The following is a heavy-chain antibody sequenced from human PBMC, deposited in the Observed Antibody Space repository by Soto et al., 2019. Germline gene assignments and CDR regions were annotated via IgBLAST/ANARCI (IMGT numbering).Heavy chain of an antibody. CDR2: IYTSGST. Sequence: SETLSLTCTVSGDSVSSYYWSWIRQPPGRGLEWLAYIYTSGSTNYNPSLKSRVTMSVDTSKNQFSLKLSSVTAADTALYYCAREGGGYCSSTSCDTGYYYYGMDVWGQGTTVTVSS. J-gene: IGHJ6*02. V-gene: IGHV4-4*08. CDR1: GDSVSSYY. D-gene: IGHD2-2*02. CDR3: AREGGGYCSSTSCDTGYYYYGMDV.